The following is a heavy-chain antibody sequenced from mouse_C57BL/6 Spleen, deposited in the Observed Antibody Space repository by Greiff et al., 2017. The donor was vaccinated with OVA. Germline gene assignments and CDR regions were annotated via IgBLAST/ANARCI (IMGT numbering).Heavy chain of an antibody. V-gene: IGHV5-9-1*02. CDR2: ISSGGDDI. Sequence: DVHLVESGEGLVKPGGSLKLSCAASGFTFSSYAMSWVRQTPEKRLEWVAYISSGGDDIYYADTVKGRFTISRDNARNTLYLQMSSLKSEDTAMYYCTRDYYDYWWYYFDDWGQGTTLTASS. D-gene: IGHD2-4*01. J-gene: IGHJ2*01. CDR1: GFTFSSYA. CDR3: TRDYYDYWWYYFDD.